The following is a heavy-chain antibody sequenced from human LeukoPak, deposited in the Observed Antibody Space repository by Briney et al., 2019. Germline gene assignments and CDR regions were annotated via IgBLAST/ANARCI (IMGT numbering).Heavy chain of an antibody. CDR1: GGSISSGGYY. J-gene: IGHJ5*02. Sequence: PSQTLSLTCTVSGGSISSGGYYWSWIRQHPGKGLEWIGYIYYSGSTYYNPSLKSRVTISVDTSKNQFSLKLSSVTAADTAVYYYAGDTRDTAMVTGGWFDPWGQGTLVTVSS. V-gene: IGHV4-31*03. CDR3: AGDTRDTAMVTGGWFDP. D-gene: IGHD5-18*01. CDR2: IYYSGST.